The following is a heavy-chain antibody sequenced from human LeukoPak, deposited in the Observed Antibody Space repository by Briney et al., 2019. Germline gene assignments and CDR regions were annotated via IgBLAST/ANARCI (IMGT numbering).Heavy chain of an antibody. J-gene: IGHJ6*02. V-gene: IGHV4-61*02. Sequence: SQTLSLTCTVSGGSIGSGSYYWSWIRQPAGKGLEWIGRIYTSGSTNYNPSLKSRVTISVDTSKNQFSLKLSSVTAADTAVYYCARDLGYCSGGSCSKLSYYGMDVWGQGTTVTVSS. D-gene: IGHD2-15*01. CDR3: ARDLGYCSGGSCSKLSYYGMDV. CDR2: IYTSGST. CDR1: GGSIGSGSYY.